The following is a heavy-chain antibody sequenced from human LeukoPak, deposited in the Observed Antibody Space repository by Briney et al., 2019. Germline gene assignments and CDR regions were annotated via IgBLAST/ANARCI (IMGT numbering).Heavy chain of an antibody. CDR1: GGSISNYY. Sequence: SETLSLTCTVSGGSISNYYWSWIRQPPGKGLKWIGYIYYSGSTTYNPSLKSRVTISIDTSKNQFSLRLSSMTAADTAVYYCARHRSPSSLSYFDIWGQGTLVIVSS. D-gene: IGHD6-19*01. V-gene: IGHV4-59*08. J-gene: IGHJ4*02. CDR3: ARHRSPSSLSYFDI. CDR2: IYYSGST.